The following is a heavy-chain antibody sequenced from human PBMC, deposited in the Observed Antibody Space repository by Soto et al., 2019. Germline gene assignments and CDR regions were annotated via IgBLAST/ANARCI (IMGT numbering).Heavy chain of an antibody. CDR1: GFTFGGSA. D-gene: IGHD3-22*01. V-gene: IGHV3-73*01. J-gene: IGHJ3*02. CDR3: TSGPKDYDSSGYYFSAPDAFDI. CDR2: IRSKANSYAT. Sequence: GGSLRLSCAASGFTFGGSAMHWVRQASGKGLEWVGRIRSKANSYATAYAASVKGRFTISRDDSKNTAYLQMNSLKTEDTAVYYCTSGPKDYDSSGYYFSAPDAFDIWGQGTMVTVSS.